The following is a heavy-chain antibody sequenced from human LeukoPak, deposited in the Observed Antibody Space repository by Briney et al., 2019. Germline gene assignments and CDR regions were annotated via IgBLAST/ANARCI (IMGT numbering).Heavy chain of an antibody. D-gene: IGHD3-9*01. CDR1: GFTFSSYS. CDR3: ARDGLDILTGYDY. Sequence: GGSLRLSCAASGFTFSSYSMNWVRQAPGKGLEWVSSISSSSSYIYYADSVKGRFAISRDNAKNSLYLQMNSLRAEDTAVYYCARDGLDILTGYDYWGQGTLVTVSS. CDR2: ISSSSSYI. V-gene: IGHV3-21*01. J-gene: IGHJ4*02.